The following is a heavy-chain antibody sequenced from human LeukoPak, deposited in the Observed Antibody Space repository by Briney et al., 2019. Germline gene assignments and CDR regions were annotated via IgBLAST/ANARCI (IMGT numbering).Heavy chain of an antibody. J-gene: IGHJ4*02. CDR1: GESLSNYY. Sequence: SETLSLTCAVYGESLSNYYWSWIRQPPGKGLEWIGEINHYGSTNYNPSLKSRITISVDTSKNQFSLKLSSVTAADTAVYYCARDTTAAGLLDYWGQGTLVTVSS. D-gene: IGHD6-13*01. CDR3: ARDTTAAGLLDY. CDR2: INHYGST. V-gene: IGHV4-34*01.